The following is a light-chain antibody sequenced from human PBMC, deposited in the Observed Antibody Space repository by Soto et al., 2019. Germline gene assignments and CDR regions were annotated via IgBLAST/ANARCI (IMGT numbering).Light chain of an antibody. Sequence: NFMLTQPHSVSESPGKTVTISCTRSSGSIASNYVQWYQQRPGSAPSTVIYEDDQRPSGVPDRFSGSIDSSSNSASLTISGLKTEDEADYSCQSYDGTTAVFGGGTKVTVL. V-gene: IGLV6-57*04. J-gene: IGLJ2*01. CDR2: EDD. CDR1: SGSIASNY. CDR3: QSYDGTTAV.